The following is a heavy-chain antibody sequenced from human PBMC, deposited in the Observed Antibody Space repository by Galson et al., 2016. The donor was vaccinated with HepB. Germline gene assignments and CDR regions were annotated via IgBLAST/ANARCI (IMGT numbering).Heavy chain of an antibody. CDR2: IYHNGLT. D-gene: IGHD3-22*01. V-gene: IGHV4-4*02. Sequence: SETLSLTCTASGGSISDSTWWSWVRQSPWQGQEWIGQIYHNGLTNYNPSLGSRLTISVDKSKKHFSLRLSSVTAADSAVYYCATMYGSGGFYGFDYWGQGTLVTVSS. CDR3: ATMYGSGGFYGFDY. CDR1: GGSISDSTW. J-gene: IGHJ4*02.